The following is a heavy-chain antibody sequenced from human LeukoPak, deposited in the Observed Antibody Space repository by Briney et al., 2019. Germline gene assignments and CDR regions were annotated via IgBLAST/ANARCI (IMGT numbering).Heavy chain of an antibody. D-gene: IGHD5-12*01. CDR3: AGAQLGWLPYCDY. Sequence: GASVKVSCKASGGTFSSYAISWVRQAPGQGLEWMGGIIPTFGTANYAQKFQGRVTITADESTSTAYMELSSLRSEDTAVYYCAGAQLGWLPYCDYWGQGTLVTVSS. CDR2: IIPTFGTA. J-gene: IGHJ4*02. V-gene: IGHV1-69*01. CDR1: GGTFSSYA.